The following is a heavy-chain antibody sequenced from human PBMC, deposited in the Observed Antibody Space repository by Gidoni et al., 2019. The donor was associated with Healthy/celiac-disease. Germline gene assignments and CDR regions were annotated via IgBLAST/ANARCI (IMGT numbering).Heavy chain of an antibody. D-gene: IGHD3-22*01. V-gene: IGHV3-9*01. J-gene: IGHJ4*02. CDR2: ISWNSGSI. CDR1: GFTFDDYA. CDR3: AKAQGVVITTMADY. Sequence: EVQLVESGGGLVQPGRSLRLSCAASGFTFDDYAMHWVRQAPGKGLEWVSGISWNSGSIGYADSVKGRFTISRDNAKNSLYLQMNSLRAEDTALYYCAKAQGVVITTMADYWGQGTLVTVSS.